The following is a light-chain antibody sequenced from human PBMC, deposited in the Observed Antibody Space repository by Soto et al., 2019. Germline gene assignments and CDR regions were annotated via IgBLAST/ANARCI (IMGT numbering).Light chain of an antibody. CDR3: SSYTSCTSGYV. CDR1: SSDVGDYNF. CDR2: EVR. V-gene: IGLV2-14*01. Sequence: QSVMTQPASVSGSPGQSITISFTETSSDVGDYNFVSCYRQHPDKAPKLMIFEVRNPPSGVSHCFSGFNSVNTASLTISGREAEDGGDCYSSSYTSCTSGYVLGTGTKVTV. J-gene: IGLJ1*01.